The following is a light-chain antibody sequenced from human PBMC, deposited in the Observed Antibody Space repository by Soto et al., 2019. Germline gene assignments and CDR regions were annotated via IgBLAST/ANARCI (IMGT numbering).Light chain of an antibody. CDR2: WAS. CDR1: QSVRSH. Sequence: EIVLTQSPATLSLSPGETATLSCRASQSVRSHLAWYQQKPGQPPKLLIYWASTRESGVPDRFSGSGSGTDFTLTIRSLQAEDVAVYYCQQYYSAPLTFGGGTKVEIK. CDR3: QQYYSAPLT. J-gene: IGKJ4*01. V-gene: IGKV4-1*01.